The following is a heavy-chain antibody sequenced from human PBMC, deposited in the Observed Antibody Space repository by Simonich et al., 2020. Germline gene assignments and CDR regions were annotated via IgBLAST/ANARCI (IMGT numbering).Heavy chain of an antibody. Sequence: GGGLVQPGGSLRLSCAASGFTFSSYAMSWVRQAPGKGLVWVSAISGSGGSTYYPDSVKGRFTISRDNSKNTLYLQMNSLRAEDTAVYYCAKDLGERITMIVVVIDAFDIWGQGTMVTVSS. CDR1: GFTFSSYA. CDR2: ISGSGGST. V-gene: IGHV3-23*01. J-gene: IGHJ3*02. D-gene: IGHD3-22*01. CDR3: AKDLGERITMIVVVIDAFDI.